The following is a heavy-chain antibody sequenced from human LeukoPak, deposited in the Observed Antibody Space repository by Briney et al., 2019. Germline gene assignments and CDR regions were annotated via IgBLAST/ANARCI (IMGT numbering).Heavy chain of an antibody. J-gene: IGHJ6*02. CDR3: ARVSGFDFWSGYAPPMYYYYGMDV. V-gene: IGHV1-18*01. Sequence: GASVKVSCKASGYTFTSYGISWVRQAPGQGLEWMGWISAYNGNTNYAQKLQGRVTMTTDTSTSTAYVELRSLRSDDTAVYYCARVSGFDFWSGYAPPMYYYYGMDVWGQGTTVTVSS. CDR1: GYTFTSYG. D-gene: IGHD3-3*01. CDR2: ISAYNGNT.